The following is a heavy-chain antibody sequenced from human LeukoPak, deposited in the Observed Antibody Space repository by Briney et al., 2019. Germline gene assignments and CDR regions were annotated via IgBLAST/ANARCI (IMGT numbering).Heavy chain of an antibody. Sequence: PGGSLRLSCVASGFTFSSTGLHWVRQAPGKGLEWVAMISPDGTKTFYTDSMKGRLTISRDNSNNTPYLQMNSLRVEDTALYYCATEGEEWTNFDYWGQGTLVIVSS. D-gene: IGHD3-3*01. CDR1: GFTFSSTG. CDR2: ISPDGTKT. CDR3: ATEGEEWTNFDY. J-gene: IGHJ4*02. V-gene: IGHV3-30*04.